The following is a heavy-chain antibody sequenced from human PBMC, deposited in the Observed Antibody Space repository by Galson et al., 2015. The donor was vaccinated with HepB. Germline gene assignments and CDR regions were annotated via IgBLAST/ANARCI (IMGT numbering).Heavy chain of an antibody. CDR1: GFTFSSYE. CDR3: ARDSKDDFWSGYYSGYFDY. V-gene: IGHV3-48*03. J-gene: IGHJ4*02. D-gene: IGHD3-3*01. CDR2: ISSSGSTI. Sequence: SLRLSCAASGFTFSSYEMNWVRQAPGKGLEWVSYISSSGSTIYYADSVKGRFTISRDNAKNSLYLQMTSLRAEDTAVYYCARDSKDDFWSGYYSGYFDYWRQGTLVTVSS.